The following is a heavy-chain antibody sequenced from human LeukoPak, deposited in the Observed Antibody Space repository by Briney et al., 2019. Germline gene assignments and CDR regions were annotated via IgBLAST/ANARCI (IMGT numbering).Heavy chain of an antibody. V-gene: IGHV4-61*02. CDR3: ARVPDWTYVPDY. CDR2: IKSSNT. D-gene: IGHD3-16*01. Sequence: PSETLSLTCTVSGGSISSDRFYWTWVRQPAGKGLERTGRIKSSNTNYNPSLKSRVSISLDTSTNQFSLKLSSLTAADTAVYYCARVPDWTYVPDYWGQGTLVTVSS. CDR1: GGSISSDRFY. J-gene: IGHJ4*02.